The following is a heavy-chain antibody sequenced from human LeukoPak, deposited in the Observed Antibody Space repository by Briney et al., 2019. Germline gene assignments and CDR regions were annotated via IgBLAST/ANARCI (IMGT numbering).Heavy chain of an antibody. CDR3: ARSLPYGTTWYGRSDF. Sequence: GGSLRLSCAASGFPFNAYWMTWVRQAPGKGLGWVANIRQDGDTKYYVDSVKGRFTISRDNAMNSLYLQMNSLRAEDTAIYYCARSLPYGTTWYGRSDFWGQGTLVTVSS. D-gene: IGHD6-13*01. CDR1: GFPFNAYW. J-gene: IGHJ4*02. CDR2: IRQDGDTK. V-gene: IGHV3-7*03.